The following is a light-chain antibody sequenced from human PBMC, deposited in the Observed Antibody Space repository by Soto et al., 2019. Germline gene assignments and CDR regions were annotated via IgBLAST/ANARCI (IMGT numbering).Light chain of an antibody. Sequence: QSALTQPSSVSGAPGQSITISCTGTSSDVGYDNYVSWFQQHPRKAPKLMIYEVSRRPSGVSNRFSGSKSANTASLTISGLQAEDEDDYYCTSHTASSTWVFGGGTNVTVL. V-gene: IGLV2-14*01. CDR1: SSDVGYDNY. CDR3: TSHTASSTWV. J-gene: IGLJ3*02. CDR2: EVS.